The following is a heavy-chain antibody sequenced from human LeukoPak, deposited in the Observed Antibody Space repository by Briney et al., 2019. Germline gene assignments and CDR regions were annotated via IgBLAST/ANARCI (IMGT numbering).Heavy chain of an antibody. J-gene: IGHJ6*03. CDR3: ARGEFGDYYYFYMDV. D-gene: IGHD2/OR15-2a*01. Sequence: GGSLRLSCAASGFTFSSYGMHWVRQAPGKGLQWVAFMRYDGSIEYYADSVKGRFTISRDNAKNSLFLQMNSLRAEDTATYYCARGEFGDYYYFYMDVWGKGTTVTVSS. CDR2: MRYDGSIE. V-gene: IGHV3-30*02. CDR1: GFTFSSYG.